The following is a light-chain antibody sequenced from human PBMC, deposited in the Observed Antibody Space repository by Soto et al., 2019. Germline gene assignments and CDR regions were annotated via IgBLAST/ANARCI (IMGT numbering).Light chain of an antibody. V-gene: IGKV1-5*03. Sequence: IQMTQSPSTLSASVGDRVTITWRASQTISNWLAWYQQKPGKAPKLLIYKASTLQSGVPSRFSGSGSGTDFTLTISCLQSEDFATYYCQQYYSYLSITFGQGTRLEI. J-gene: IGKJ5*01. CDR3: QQYYSYLSIT. CDR1: QTISNW. CDR2: KAS.